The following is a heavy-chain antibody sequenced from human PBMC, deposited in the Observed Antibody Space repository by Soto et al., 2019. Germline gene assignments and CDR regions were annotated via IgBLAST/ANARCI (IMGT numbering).Heavy chain of an antibody. Sequence: GGSLRLSCAASVFTVSSNYMIWVRQAPGKGLEWVSVIYSGGSTYYADSVKGRFTISRDNSKNTLYLQMNSLRAEDTAVYYCAREPRPYGVYYFDYWGQGTLVTVSS. CDR2: IYSGGST. V-gene: IGHV3-53*01. J-gene: IGHJ4*02. D-gene: IGHD4-17*01. CDR1: VFTVSSNY. CDR3: AREPRPYGVYYFDY.